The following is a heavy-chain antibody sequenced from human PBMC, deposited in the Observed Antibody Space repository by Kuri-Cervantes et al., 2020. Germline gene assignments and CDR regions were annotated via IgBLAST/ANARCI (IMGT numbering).Heavy chain of an antibody. V-gene: IGHV4-34*01. CDR3: ARGGGYYDFWSGYSPYYYYMDV. CDR2: INRSGST. CDR1: GGSFSGYY. Sequence: GSLRLSCAVYGGSFSGYYWSWIRQPPGKGLEWIGEINRSGSTNYNPSPKSRVTISVDTSKNQFSLKLSSVTAADTAVYYCARGGGYYDFWSGYSPYYYYMDVWGKGTTVTVSS. D-gene: IGHD3-3*01. J-gene: IGHJ6*03.